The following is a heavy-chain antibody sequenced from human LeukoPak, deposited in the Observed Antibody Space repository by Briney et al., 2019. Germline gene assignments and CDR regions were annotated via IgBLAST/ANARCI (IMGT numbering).Heavy chain of an antibody. Sequence: ASVKVSCKASGYTFTSYDINWVRQATGQGLEWMGWMNPNSGNTGYAQKFQGRVTMTRNTSISTAYMELSSLRSEDTAVYYCARVGGKCSSTSCYTSVFRYYDYGMDVWGQGTTVTVSS. D-gene: IGHD2-2*02. V-gene: IGHV1-8*01. CDR2: MNPNSGNT. J-gene: IGHJ6*02. CDR1: GYTFTSYD. CDR3: ARVGGKCSSTSCYTSVFRYYDYGMDV.